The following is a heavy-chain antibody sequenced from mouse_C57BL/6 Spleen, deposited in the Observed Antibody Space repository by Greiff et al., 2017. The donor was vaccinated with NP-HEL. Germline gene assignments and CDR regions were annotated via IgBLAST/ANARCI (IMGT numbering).Heavy chain of an antibody. J-gene: IGHJ1*03. CDR1: GYTFTSYW. Sequence: QVQLQQPGAELVRPGSSVKLSCKASGYTFTSYWMHWVKQRPIQGLEWISNIDPSDSEHHYNPKFKDKATLTVDKSSSTAYMPLSSLTSEDSAVYYCARWGTYGSSTNWYFDVGGTGTTVTVSS. CDR3: ARWGTYGSSTNWYFDV. CDR2: IDPSDSEH. V-gene: IGHV1-52*01. D-gene: IGHD1-1*01.